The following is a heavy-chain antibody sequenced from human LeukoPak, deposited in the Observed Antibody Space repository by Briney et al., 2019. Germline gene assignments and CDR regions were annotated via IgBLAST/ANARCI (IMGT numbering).Heavy chain of an antibody. CDR3: ARVYGSGSPYYYGMDV. CDR1: GYTFTSYG. Sequence: ASVKVSCKASGYTFTSYGISWVRQAPGQGLEWMGWISAYNGNTNYAQKLQGRVTTTTDTSTSTAYMELRSLRSDDTAVYYCARVYGSGSPYYYGMDVWGQGTTVTVSS. J-gene: IGHJ6*02. V-gene: IGHV1-18*01. CDR2: ISAYNGNT. D-gene: IGHD3-10*01.